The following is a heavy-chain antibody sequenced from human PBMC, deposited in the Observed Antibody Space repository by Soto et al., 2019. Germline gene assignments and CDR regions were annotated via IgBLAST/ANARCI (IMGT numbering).Heavy chain of an antibody. D-gene: IGHD2-15*01. CDR2: IYPGDSDT. J-gene: IGHJ1*01. CDR1: GYSFTSYW. V-gene: IGHV5-51*01. Sequence: GESLKISCKGSGYSFTSYWIGWVRQMPGKGLEWMGIIYPGDSDTRYSPSFQGQVTISADKSISTAYLQWSSLKASDTAMYYCAKGYCSGGSCYGVEGHWGQGTLVTVSS. CDR3: AKGYCSGGSCYGVEGH.